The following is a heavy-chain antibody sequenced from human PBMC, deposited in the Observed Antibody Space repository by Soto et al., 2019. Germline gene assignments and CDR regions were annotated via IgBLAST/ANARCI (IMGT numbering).Heavy chain of an antibody. V-gene: IGHV3-74*01. CDR3: ANDMTGPKDY. CDR2: INEDGSYT. Sequence: GDSLTPSCAGSAVTSTTASMHWSRQAPGKGLVWVSRINEDGSYTTYADDVRGRFTISRDNAKNTLYLQMNSLRAEDTAVYYCANDMTGPKDYWGQGTLVTVSS. CDR1: AVTSTTAS. D-gene: IGHD3-9*01. J-gene: IGHJ4*02.